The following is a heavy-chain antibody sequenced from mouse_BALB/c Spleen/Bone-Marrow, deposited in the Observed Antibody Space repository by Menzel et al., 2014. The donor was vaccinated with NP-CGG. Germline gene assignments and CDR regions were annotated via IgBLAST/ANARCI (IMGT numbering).Heavy chain of an antibody. CDR2: INPSNGAT. V-gene: IGHV1-53*01. D-gene: IGHD2-10*02. J-gene: IGHJ2*01. CDR3: TRGGYGNGFDY. Sequence: QVQLQQSGAELVNLGASVKLSCKASGYTFTIYDLYWVKQRPGQGLEWIGDINPSNGATNFNERFKSKATLTIDKSSSTAYMQLSSLTSEDSAVCYCTRGGYGNGFDYWGQGTALTVSS. CDR1: GYTFTIYD.